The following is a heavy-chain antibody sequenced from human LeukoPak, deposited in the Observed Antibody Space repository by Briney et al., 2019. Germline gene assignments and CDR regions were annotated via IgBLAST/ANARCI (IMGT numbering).Heavy chain of an antibody. CDR1: GFTFSDYW. J-gene: IGHJ4*02. CDR3: GGGGRGERPNY. Sequence: GGSLRLSCAASGFTFSDYWMNWVRQSPGKGLEWVANIKQDASDKKYVESVKGRFTISRDNAKNSLFLQMNSLRVEDTAGYYWGGGGRGERPNYWGQGTLVTVSS. D-gene: IGHD3-16*01. CDR2: IKQDASDK. V-gene: IGHV3-7*01.